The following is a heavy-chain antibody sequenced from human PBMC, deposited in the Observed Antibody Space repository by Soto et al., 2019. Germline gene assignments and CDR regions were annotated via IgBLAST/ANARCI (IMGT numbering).Heavy chain of an antibody. V-gene: IGHV3-23*01. Sequence: EVQLLESGGGLVQPWGSLRLSCAASGFTFSSYAMSWVRQAPVKGLEWVSAISGSGGSTYYADPLKGRFTISRDNSKNTLYLQMNSLRAEDTAVYYCVKAPSGRRAAAAVSWGQGTLVTVS. D-gene: IGHD6-13*01. CDR1: GFTFSSYA. J-gene: IGHJ5*02. CDR2: ISGSGGST. CDR3: VKAPSGRRAAAAVS.